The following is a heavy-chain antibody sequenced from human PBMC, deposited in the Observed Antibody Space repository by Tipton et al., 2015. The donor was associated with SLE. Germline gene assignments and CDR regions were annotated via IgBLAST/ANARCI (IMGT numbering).Heavy chain of an antibody. J-gene: IGHJ5*02. CDR1: GGSISSSSYY. V-gene: IGHV4-39*07. CDR3: ARAGGGDSNWCDP. Sequence: TLSLTCTVSGGSISSSSYYWGWIRQPPGKGLEWIGSIYYSGSTYYNPSLKSRVTISVDTPKNQSSLKLSPVTAADTAVYYCARAGGGDSNWCDPWGQGTLVTVSA. D-gene: IGHD2-21*01. CDR2: IYYSGST.